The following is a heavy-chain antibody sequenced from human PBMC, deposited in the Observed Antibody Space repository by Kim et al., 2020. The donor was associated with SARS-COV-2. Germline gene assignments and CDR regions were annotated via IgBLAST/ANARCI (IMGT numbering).Heavy chain of an antibody. V-gene: IGHV4-39*01. D-gene: IGHD3-10*01. Sequence: SETLSLTCTVSGGSISSSSYYWGWIRQPPGKGLEWIGSIYYSGSTYYNPSLKSRVTISVDTSKNQFSLKLSSVTAADTAVYYCARRDLGFRVVRGVIVPPPGFGGLDVWGQGTTVTVSS. CDR2: IYYSGST. J-gene: IGHJ6*02. CDR3: ARRDLGFRVVRGVIVPPPGFGGLDV. CDR1: GGSISSSSYY.